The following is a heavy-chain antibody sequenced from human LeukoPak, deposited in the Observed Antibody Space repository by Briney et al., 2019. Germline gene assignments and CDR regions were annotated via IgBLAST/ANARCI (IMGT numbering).Heavy chain of an antibody. Sequence: PSETLSLTCTVSGGSISSYYWSWIRPPPGKGLEWIGYIYYSGSTNYNPSLKNRVTISVDTPKNQFSLKLSSVTAADTAVYYCARRSDWIDYWGQGTLVTVSS. CDR3: ARRSDWIDY. J-gene: IGHJ4*02. CDR1: GGSISSYY. CDR2: IYYSGST. V-gene: IGHV4-59*01. D-gene: IGHD1-1*01.